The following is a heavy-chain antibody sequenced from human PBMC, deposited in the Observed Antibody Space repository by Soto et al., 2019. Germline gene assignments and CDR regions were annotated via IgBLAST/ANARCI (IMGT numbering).Heavy chain of an antibody. CDR1: GFTFSAHA. Sequence: GGALRLSCAASGFTFSAHAMSWVRQAPGKGLEWVSAISGSGGSTYYADSVKGRFTISRDNSKNTLYVQMNSLRAEDTAVYYCAKGDVVRGVSYYMDVWGKGTTVSVSS. V-gene: IGHV3-23*01. J-gene: IGHJ6*03. CDR3: AKGDVVRGVSYYMDV. CDR2: ISGSGGST. D-gene: IGHD3-10*01.